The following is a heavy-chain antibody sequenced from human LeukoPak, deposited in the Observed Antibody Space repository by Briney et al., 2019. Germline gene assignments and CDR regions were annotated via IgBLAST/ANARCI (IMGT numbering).Heavy chain of an antibody. V-gene: IGHV3-30*02. CDR1: GFTFSSHG. CDR2: IWYDGSTK. D-gene: IGHD3-3*01. CDR3: AKDQGYCAFWSGFHY. J-gene: IGHJ4*02. Sequence: GGSLRLSCAASGFTFSSHGMHWVRQAPGKGLEWVAVIWYDGSTKFYADSVKGRYTISRDNSKNTLYLQMNSLRVEDTAIYYCAKDQGYCAFWSGFHYWGQGTLVTVSS.